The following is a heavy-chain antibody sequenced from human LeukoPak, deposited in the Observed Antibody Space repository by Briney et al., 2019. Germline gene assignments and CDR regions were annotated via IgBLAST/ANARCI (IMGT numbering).Heavy chain of an antibody. V-gene: IGHV3-74*01. Sequence: PGGSLRLSCAASGFTFSSYWMHWVRQAPGKGLVWVSRINSDGSSTSYADSVKGRFTISRDNAKNTLYLQMNSLRAEDTAVYYCARAGYCGGDCYWHALDIWGQGTMVTVSS. D-gene: IGHD2-21*02. CDR3: ARAGYCGGDCYWHALDI. CDR1: GFTFSSYW. CDR2: INSDGSST. J-gene: IGHJ3*02.